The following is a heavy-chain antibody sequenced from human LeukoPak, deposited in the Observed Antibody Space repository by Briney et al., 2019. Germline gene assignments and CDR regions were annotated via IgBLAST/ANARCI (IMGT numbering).Heavy chain of an antibody. CDR3: ASGDYDFWSGYFDY. CDR1: GFTFSSYW. V-gene: IGHV3-7*01. J-gene: IGHJ4*02. CDR2: IKQDGSEK. D-gene: IGHD3-3*01. Sequence: SGGSLRLSCAASGFTFSSYWMSWVRQAPGKGLEWEANIKQDGSEKYYVDSVKGRFTISRDDAKNSLYLQMNSLRAEDTAVYYCASGDYDFWSGYFDYWGQGTLVTVSS.